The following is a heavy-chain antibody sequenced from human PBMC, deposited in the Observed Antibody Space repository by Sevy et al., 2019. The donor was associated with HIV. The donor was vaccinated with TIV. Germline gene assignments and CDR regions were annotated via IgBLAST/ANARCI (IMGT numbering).Heavy chain of an antibody. CDR3: AKALNPALESMIEVIFRSLKGFDV. D-gene: IGHD3-22*01. V-gene: IGHV3-23*01. CDR1: GFTFNTHA. J-gene: IGHJ3*01. Sequence: GESLKIACAASGFTFNTHAMNWVRQAPGKGLEWVSVISGIGSSTYYADSVKGRFTISRGNSKNTLYLQMNSLRADDTAVYYCAKALNPALESMIEVIFRSLKGFDVWGQGTMVTVSS. CDR2: ISGIGSST.